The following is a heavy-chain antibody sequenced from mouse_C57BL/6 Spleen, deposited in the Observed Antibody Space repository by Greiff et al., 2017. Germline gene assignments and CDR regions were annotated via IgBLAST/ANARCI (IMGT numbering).Heavy chain of an antibody. CDR1: GYTFTSYW. CDR2: IDPSDSYT. D-gene: IGHD1-1*01. Sequence: QVQLQQPGAELVRPGTSVKLSCKASGYTFTSYWMHWVKQRPGQGLEWIGVIDPSDSYTNYNQKFKGKATLTVDTSSSTAYMQLSSLTSEDSAVYYCARGYGSSAGDFDVWGTGTTVTVSS. CDR3: ARGYGSSAGDFDV. V-gene: IGHV1-59*01. J-gene: IGHJ1*03.